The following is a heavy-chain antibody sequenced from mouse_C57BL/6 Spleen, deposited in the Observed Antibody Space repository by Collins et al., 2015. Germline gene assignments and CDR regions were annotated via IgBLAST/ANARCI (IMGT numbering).Heavy chain of an antibody. CDR2: INTYSGVP. D-gene: IGHD2-4*01. CDR1: GYTFTTYG. V-gene: IGHV9-3*01. CDR3: TRYEYDHWFAY. J-gene: IGHJ3*01. Sequence: QIQLVQSGPELKKPGETVKISCKASGYTFTTYGMSWVMQAPGKGLKWIGWINTYSGVPTFADDFKGRFAFSLETSASTAYLQINNLKNEDTATYFCTRYEYDHWFAYWGQGTLVTVSA.